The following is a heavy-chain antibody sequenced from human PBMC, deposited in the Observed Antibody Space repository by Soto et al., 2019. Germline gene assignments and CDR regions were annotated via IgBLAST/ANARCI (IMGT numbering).Heavy chain of an antibody. CDR1: GFTFNNYA. Sequence: EVQLLESGGGLVQPGGSLRLSCAASGFTFNNYAMGWVRQAPGKGLEWVSAITDSGDDTYYIDSVKARFTISRENSKTTLYLQMNSLRAEDTAIYYCAKLGSSSWSPHYYFDYLGQGTLVTVSS. V-gene: IGHV3-23*01. CDR3: AKLGSSSWSPHYYFDY. D-gene: IGHD2-2*01. J-gene: IGHJ4*02. CDR2: ITDSGDDT.